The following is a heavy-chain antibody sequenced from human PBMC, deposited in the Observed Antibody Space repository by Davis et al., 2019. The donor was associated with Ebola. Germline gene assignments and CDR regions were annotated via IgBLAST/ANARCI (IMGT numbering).Heavy chain of an antibody. D-gene: IGHD4-17*01. CDR3: ARGHYGDYVQYFQH. CDR1: GFIFSSYG. CDR2: IGGGAGNT. V-gene: IGHV3-23*01. Sequence: GESLKISCAASGFIFSSYGMHWVRQAPGKGLEGVSGIGGGAGNTYYAGSVKGRFTISRDNSKNTLYLQMKSLGAEDTAIYYCARGHYGDYVQYFQHWGQGTLVTVSS. J-gene: IGHJ1*01.